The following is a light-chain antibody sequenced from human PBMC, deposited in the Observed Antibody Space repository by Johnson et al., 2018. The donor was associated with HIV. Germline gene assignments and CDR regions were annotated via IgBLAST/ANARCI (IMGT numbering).Light chain of an antibody. CDR1: SSNNGNNY. CDR3: GIWDSRLSAYV. Sequence: QSVLTQPPSVSAAPGQKVTISCSGSSSNNGNNYVSWYQQFPGTAPKLLIYDNNKRPSGIPDRFSGSKSGTSATLGITGLQTGYEADYYCGIWDSRLSAYVFGTGTKVTVL. V-gene: IGLV1-51*01. J-gene: IGLJ1*01. CDR2: DNN.